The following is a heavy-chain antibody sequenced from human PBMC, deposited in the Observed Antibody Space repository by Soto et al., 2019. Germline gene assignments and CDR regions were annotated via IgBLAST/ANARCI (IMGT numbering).Heavy chain of an antibody. CDR1: GYTFSSYH. CDR3: VRSGRRSGIDY. J-gene: IGHJ4*02. Sequence: ASVKVSCKASGYTFSSYHISWVRQASGQGLEWMGWVNPNSNETDYAQKFQGRVTMTGNTSIRTAYMELSSLRSDDTAVYYCVRSGRRSGIDYWGQGTLVTVSS. V-gene: IGHV1-8*01. D-gene: IGHD5-12*01. CDR2: VNPNSNET.